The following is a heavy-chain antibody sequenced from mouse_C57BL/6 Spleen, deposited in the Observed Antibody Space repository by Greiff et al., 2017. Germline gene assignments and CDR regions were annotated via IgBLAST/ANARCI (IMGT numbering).Heavy chain of an antibody. CDR1: GYTFSDYG. Sequence: EVQLVESGGGLVKPGGSLKLSCAASGYTFSDYGMHWVRQAPEKGLEWVAYISSGSGTNNYADTVKGRFTISRDNAKNTLFLQMTSLTSEDTAMYYCANKDYYSNYDYAIDYWGQGTSVTVSS. CDR3: ANKDYYSNYDYAIDY. J-gene: IGHJ4*01. V-gene: IGHV5-17*01. CDR2: ISSGSGTN. D-gene: IGHD2-5*01.